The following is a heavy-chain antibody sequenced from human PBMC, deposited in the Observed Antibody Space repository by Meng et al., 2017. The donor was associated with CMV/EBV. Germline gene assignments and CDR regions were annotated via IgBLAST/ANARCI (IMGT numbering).Heavy chain of an antibody. CDR2: IYYSGRT. CDR1: GGSISSGDYY. J-gene: IGHJ4*02. D-gene: IGHD3-16*02. V-gene: IGHV4-30-4*08. Sequence: LRLSCTVSGGSISSGDYYWSWIRQPPGKGLEWIGYIYYSGRTYYNPSLKSRVTISVDTSKNQFSLKLSSVTAADTAVYYCARVRGAFGGVIVSLGFDYWGQGTLVTVSS. CDR3: ARVRGAFGGVIVSLGFDY.